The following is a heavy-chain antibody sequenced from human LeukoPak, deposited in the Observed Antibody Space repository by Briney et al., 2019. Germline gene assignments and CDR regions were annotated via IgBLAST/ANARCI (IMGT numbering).Heavy chain of an antibody. CDR2: IHITDI. V-gene: IGHV4-4*08. Sequence: SETLSLTCTVSGGLINSYCWHWLRQSPGKGLEWIASIHITDINYSPSLKGRVIVSVDTSKNQVYLNLTSLTTADTALYYCARGFFYNGKYDWLDPWGQGTLVTVSS. D-gene: IGHD1-26*01. CDR1: GGLINSYC. J-gene: IGHJ5*02. CDR3: ARGFFYNGKYDWLDP.